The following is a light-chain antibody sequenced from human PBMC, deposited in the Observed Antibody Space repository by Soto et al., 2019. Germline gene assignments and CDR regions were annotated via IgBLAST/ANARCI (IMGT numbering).Light chain of an antibody. CDR2: SAY. CDR1: QGISNW. V-gene: IGKV1-12*01. CDR3: QQTNTFHPLT. Sequence: DIQMTQSPSSVSASVGDRVTITCRASQGISNWLSWYQQQPGKAPKLLISSAYTLESGVQSRFSGGGTGTHFTLIISRLQREDFATYYCQQTNTFHPLTFGGGTKVEIK. J-gene: IGKJ4*01.